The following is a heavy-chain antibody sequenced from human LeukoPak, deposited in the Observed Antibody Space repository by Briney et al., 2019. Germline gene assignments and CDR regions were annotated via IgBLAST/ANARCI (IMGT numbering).Heavy chain of an antibody. CDR1: GYSFTSYW. J-gene: IGHJ4*02. V-gene: IGHV5-51*01. CDR3: ARPSEYSYGLVVDFDY. Sequence: GESLKISCKGSGYSFTSYWIGWVRQMPGKGLEWMGIIYPGDSDTRYSPSFQGQVAISADKSISTAYLQWSSLKASGTAMYYCARPSEYSYGLVVDFDYWGQGTLVTVSS. CDR2: IYPGDSDT. D-gene: IGHD5-18*01.